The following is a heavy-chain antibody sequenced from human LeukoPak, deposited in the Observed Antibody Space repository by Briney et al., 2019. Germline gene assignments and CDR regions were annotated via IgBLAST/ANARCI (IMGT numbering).Heavy chain of an antibody. CDR3: ARDQGYSYGLDY. V-gene: IGHV4-30-2*01. Sequence: SETLSLTCTVSGGSISIGGYSWSWIRQPPGKGLEWIGYIYHSGSTYYNPSLKSRVTISVDRSKNQFSLKLSSVTAADTAVYYCARDQGYSYGLDYWGQGTLVTVSS. J-gene: IGHJ4*02. CDR1: GGSISIGGYS. D-gene: IGHD5-18*01. CDR2: IYHSGST.